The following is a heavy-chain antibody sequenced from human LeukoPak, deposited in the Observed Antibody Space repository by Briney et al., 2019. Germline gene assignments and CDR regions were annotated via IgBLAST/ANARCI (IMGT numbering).Heavy chain of an antibody. Sequence: GGSLRFSCAGSGFTFSSYAMSWVRQAPGKGLEWVSGISGSGGSTYYADSVKGRFTISRDNSKNTLYLQMNSLRAEDTAVYYCAKDVGGYSGYQIDYWGQGTLVTVSS. V-gene: IGHV3-23*01. CDR2: ISGSGGST. D-gene: IGHD5-12*01. CDR1: GFTFSSYA. J-gene: IGHJ4*02. CDR3: AKDVGGYSGYQIDY.